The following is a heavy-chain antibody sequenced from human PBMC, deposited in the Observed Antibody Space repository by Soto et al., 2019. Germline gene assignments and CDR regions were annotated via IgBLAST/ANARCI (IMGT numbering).Heavy chain of an antibody. CDR3: ARGEDVLLFDY. CDR1: GYTFTSYG. D-gene: IGHD3-10*01. J-gene: IGHJ4*02. V-gene: IGHV1-18*01. Sequence: QVQLVQSGAEVKRPGASVKVSCKASGYTFTSYGISWVRQAPGQGLEWMGWISAYNGNTIYAQKLQGRVTMTTDTSTSTAYRELRSLRSDATAVYYCARGEDVLLFDYWGQGTLVTVSS. CDR2: ISAYNGNT.